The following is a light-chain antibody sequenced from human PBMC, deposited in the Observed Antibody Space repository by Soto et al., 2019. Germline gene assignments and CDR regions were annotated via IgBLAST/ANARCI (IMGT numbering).Light chain of an antibody. CDR2: EVT. J-gene: IGLJ1*01. Sequence: QSALTQPPSASGSPGQSVTISCTGTSSDVGGYNYVSWYQQHPGKAPKLIIYEVTKRPSGVPDRFSGSKSGNTASLTVSGLLAEDEADYSCSSYAGSSKVFGTGTKLTVL. CDR1: SSDVGGYNY. CDR3: SSYAGSSKV. V-gene: IGLV2-8*01.